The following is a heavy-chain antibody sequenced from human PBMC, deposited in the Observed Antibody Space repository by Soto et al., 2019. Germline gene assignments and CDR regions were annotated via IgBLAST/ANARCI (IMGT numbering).Heavy chain of an antibody. CDR1: GFTFSSYG. V-gene: IGHV3-30*03. CDR2: ISYDGSNK. Sequence: ESVGGVVQPGRSLRLSCAASGFTFSSYGMHWVRQAPGKGLEWVAVISYDGSNKYYADSVKGRFTISRDTSKNTLYLQMNSLRAEDTAVYYCAGGFSNYYGMDVWGQGTTVTVSS. CDR3: AGGFSNYYGMDV. D-gene: IGHD3-3*02. J-gene: IGHJ6*02.